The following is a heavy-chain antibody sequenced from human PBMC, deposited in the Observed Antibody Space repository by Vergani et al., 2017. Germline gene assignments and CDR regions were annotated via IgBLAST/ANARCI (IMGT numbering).Heavy chain of an antibody. CDR1: GFTFSSYA. J-gene: IGHJ5*02. D-gene: IGHD2-2*01. CDR3: AKGGYCSSTSCYAGGWFDP. V-gene: IGHV3-23*01. Sequence: EVQLLESGGGLVQPAGSLRLSCAASGFTFSSYAMSWVRQAPGKGLEWVSAISGSGGSTYYADSVKGRFTISRDNSKNTLYLQMNSLRAEDTAVYYCAKGGYCSSTSCYAGGWFDPWGQGTLVTVSS. CDR2: ISGSGGST.